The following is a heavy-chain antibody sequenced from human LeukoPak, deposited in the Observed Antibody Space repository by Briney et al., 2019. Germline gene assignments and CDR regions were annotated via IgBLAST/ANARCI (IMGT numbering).Heavy chain of an antibody. J-gene: IGHJ4*02. V-gene: IGHV3-23*01. CDR3: AHISSSWPDY. CDR2: ISGSGGST. CDR1: GFIFSSYW. D-gene: IGHD6-13*01. Sequence: GGSLRLSCAASGFIFSSYWMHSVRQAPGKGLEWVSAISGSGGSTYYADSVKGRFTIPRDNSKNTLYLQMNSVRAEDTAVYYCAHISSSWPDYWGQGTLVTVSS.